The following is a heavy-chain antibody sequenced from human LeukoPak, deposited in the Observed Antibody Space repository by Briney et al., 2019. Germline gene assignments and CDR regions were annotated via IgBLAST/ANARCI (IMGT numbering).Heavy chain of an antibody. J-gene: IGHJ5*02. Sequence: PSETLSLTCTVSGGSINSYYWSWIRQPPGKGLEWIGYIYYSGSTNYNPSLKSRVTISVDTSKNQLSLKLSSVTAADTAVYYCARGDDWFDPWGQGTLVTVSS. V-gene: IGHV4-59*01. CDR2: IYYSGST. CDR3: ARGDDWFDP. CDR1: GGSINSYY. D-gene: IGHD5-24*01.